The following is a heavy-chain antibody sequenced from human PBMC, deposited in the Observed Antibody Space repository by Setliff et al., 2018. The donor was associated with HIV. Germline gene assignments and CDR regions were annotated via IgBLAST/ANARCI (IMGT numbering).Heavy chain of an antibody. CDR2: IYYSGST. CDR3: ARGVRVGGVIGWFDT. CDR1: GVSSSSHY. J-gene: IGHJ5*01. D-gene: IGHD3-10*01. Sequence: SETLSLTCTVSGVSSSSHYWSWIRQPPGKGLEWIGYIYYSGSTSYKPSLKSRVTISVDPYKNQLSLRLTSVTAADTAVYYCARGVRVGGVIGWFDTWGHGTLVTVSS. V-gene: IGHV4-59*11.